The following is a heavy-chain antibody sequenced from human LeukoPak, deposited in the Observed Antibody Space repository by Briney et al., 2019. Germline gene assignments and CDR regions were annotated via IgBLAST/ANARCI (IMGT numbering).Heavy chain of an antibody. D-gene: IGHD4-23*01. V-gene: IGHV1-69*13. CDR2: IIPIFGTP. Sequence: ASVKVSCKASGDTFSSYAISWVRQAPGQGLEWVGGIIPIFGTPNYAQKFQGRVTITADESTSTAYMELSSLRSEDTAVYYCARGWLAETAVVTPYNYWGQGTLVTVSS. CDR1: GDTFSSYA. CDR3: ARGWLAETAVVTPYNY. J-gene: IGHJ4*02.